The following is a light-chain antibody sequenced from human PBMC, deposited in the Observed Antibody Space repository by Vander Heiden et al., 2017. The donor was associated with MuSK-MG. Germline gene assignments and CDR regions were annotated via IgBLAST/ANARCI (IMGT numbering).Light chain of an antibody. V-gene: IGKV3-15*01. CDR2: GAS. J-gene: IGKJ5*01. CDR1: QSVSSN. Sequence: ERVMTQFPATLSVSPGERATLSCRASQSVSSNLAWYQQKPGQAPRLLIYGASPRATGIPARFSGSWSGTEFTLTISSLQSEDFADYYCQQYNNWPPITFGQGTRLEIK. CDR3: QQYNNWPPIT.